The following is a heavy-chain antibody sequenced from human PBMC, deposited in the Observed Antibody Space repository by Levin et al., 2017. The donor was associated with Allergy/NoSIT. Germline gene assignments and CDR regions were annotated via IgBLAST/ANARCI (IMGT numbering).Heavy chain of an antibody. CDR2: IIPILGIA. J-gene: IGHJ1*01. D-gene: IGHD3-16*02. CDR3: ARGDMITFGGVIATEYFQH. CDR1: GGTFSSYA. Sequence: KISCKASGGTFSSYAISWVRQAPGQGLEWMGRIIPILGIANYAQKFQGRVTITADKSTSTAYMELSSLRSEDTAVYYCARGDMITFGGVIATEYFQHWGQGTLVTVSS. V-gene: IGHV1-69*04.